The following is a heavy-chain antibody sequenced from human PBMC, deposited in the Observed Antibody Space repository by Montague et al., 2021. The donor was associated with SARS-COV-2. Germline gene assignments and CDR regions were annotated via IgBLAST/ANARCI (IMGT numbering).Heavy chain of an antibody. CDR1: GGSISGDYYY. CDR2: IYYSGST. J-gene: IGHJ5*02. Sequence: TLSLTCTVSGGSISGDYYYWSWIRQHPGKGLEWIGYIYYSGSTYYXXXLKSRVTISVDTSKNQFSLKLNSVTAADTAVYYCAKIREQLVRRWFDPWGQGTLVTVSS. V-gene: IGHV4-31*03. D-gene: IGHD6-13*01. CDR3: AKIREQLVRRWFDP.